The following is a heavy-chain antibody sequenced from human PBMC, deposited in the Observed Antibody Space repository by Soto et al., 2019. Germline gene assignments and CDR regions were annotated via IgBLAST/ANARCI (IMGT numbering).Heavy chain of an antibody. J-gene: IGHJ6*02. D-gene: IGHD2-21*02. CDR3: AREDDGGDRDYYGLDV. Sequence: QVQLQQSGPGLVKPSQTLSLTCTVSGGSISYEYYHWTWIRQSPGKGLEWIGYIHYSGRIIYNLSLQSRFTISVDTSKNQFSLQLSSVTAADTAVYFCAREDDGGDRDYYGLDVWGQGTTVTVSS. CDR1: GGSISYEYYH. CDR2: IHYSGRI. V-gene: IGHV4-30-4*08.